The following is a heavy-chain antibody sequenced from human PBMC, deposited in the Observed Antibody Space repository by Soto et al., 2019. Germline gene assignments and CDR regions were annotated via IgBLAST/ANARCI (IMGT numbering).Heavy chain of an antibody. CDR1: GVPISGSDYH. D-gene: IGHD5-18*01. CDR2: IFPSVAT. J-gene: IGHJ2*01. Sequence: QVQLEESGPGLVKPSQTLSLMCTVSGVPISGSDYHWSWIRQSPGKGLEWIGYIFPSVATHYNSSLGSRITMSVETSKSQFSLRLTAVTAADTAVYFCARGSAAKRYFDLWGRGTLVTGSS. V-gene: IGHV4-30-4*01. CDR3: ARGSAAKRYFDL.